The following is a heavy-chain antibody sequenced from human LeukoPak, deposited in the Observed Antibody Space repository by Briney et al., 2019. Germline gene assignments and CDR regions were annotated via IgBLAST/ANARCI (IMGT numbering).Heavy chain of an antibody. CDR2: INHSGST. Sequence: PSETLSLTCAVYGGSFSGYYWSWIRQPPGKGLEWIGEINHSGSTNYNPSLKSRVTISVETSKNQFSLKLSSVTAADTAVYYCARVNRGYCSSTGCRGVFDYWGQGTLVTVSS. D-gene: IGHD2-2*01. V-gene: IGHV4-34*01. J-gene: IGHJ4*02. CDR1: GGSFSGYY. CDR3: ARVNRGYCSSTGCRGVFDY.